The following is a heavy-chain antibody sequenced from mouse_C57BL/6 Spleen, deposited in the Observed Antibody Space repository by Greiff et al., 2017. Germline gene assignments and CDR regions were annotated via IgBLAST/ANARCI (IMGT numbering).Heavy chain of an antibody. D-gene: IGHD1-1*01. J-gene: IGHJ3*01. V-gene: IGHV1-5*01. CDR1: GYTFTSYW. Sequence: VQLQQSGTVLARPGASVKMSCKTSGYTFTSYWMHWVKQRPGQGLEWIGAIYPGNSDTSYNQKFKGKAKLTAVTSASTAYMELSSLTNEDSAVYYCTRTYYGSSSAWFAYWGQETLVTVSA. CDR2: IYPGNSDT. CDR3: TRTYYGSSSAWFAY.